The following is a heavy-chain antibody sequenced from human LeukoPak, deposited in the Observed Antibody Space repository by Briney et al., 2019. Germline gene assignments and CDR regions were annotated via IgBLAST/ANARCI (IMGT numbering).Heavy chain of an antibody. CDR2: INPNSGGT. CDR3: ARSPVENIVVVPAAMGAFDI. D-gene: IGHD2-2*01. V-gene: IGHV1-2*02. J-gene: IGHJ3*02. CDR1: GYTFTGYY. Sequence: GASVKVSCKASGYTFTGYYMHWVRQAPGQGLEWMGWINPNSGGTNYAQKFQGRVTMTRDTSISTAYMELSRLRSDDTAVYYCARSPVENIVVVPAAMGAFDIWGQGTMVTVSS.